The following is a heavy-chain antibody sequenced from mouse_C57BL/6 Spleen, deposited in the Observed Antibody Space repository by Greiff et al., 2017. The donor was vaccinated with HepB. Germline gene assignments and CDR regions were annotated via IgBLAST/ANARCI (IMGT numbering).Heavy chain of an antibody. Sequence: VQLQQSGAELVRPGSSVKLSCKASGFTFTSYWMHWVQQRPIQGLEWIGNIDPSDSETHYNQKFKDKATLTVDKSSSTAYMQLSSLTSEDSAVYYCARGAAYSNYVYFDYWGQGTTLTVSS. J-gene: IGHJ2*01. D-gene: IGHD2-5*01. CDR1: GFTFTSYW. V-gene: IGHV1-52*01. CDR3: ARGAAYSNYVYFDY. CDR2: IDPSDSET.